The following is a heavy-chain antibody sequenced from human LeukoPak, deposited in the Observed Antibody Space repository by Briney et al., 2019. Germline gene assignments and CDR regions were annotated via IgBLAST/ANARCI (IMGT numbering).Heavy chain of an antibody. D-gene: IGHD5-18*01. CDR3: TTIKRGNIFGYFDF. V-gene: IGHV4-59*11. Sequence: SETLSLTCTVSGGSMTTHHWNWIRQTPGKGLEWIGYVFDSGRNKENPSLKSRVTLSADTSKNQLSLRLSSVTAADTAVYYCTTIKRGNIFGYFDFWGQGILVTVSS. J-gene: IGHJ4*02. CDR2: VFDSGRN. CDR1: GGSMTTHH.